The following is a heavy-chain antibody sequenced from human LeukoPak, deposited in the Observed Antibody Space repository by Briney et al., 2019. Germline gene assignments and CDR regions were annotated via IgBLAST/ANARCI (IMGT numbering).Heavy chain of an antibody. Sequence: ASVKVSCKASGYNFTSYGISWVRQAPGQGLEWMGWISAYNGKTNYAQRLEGRVTMTRDTSTTTVYMELGSLRSDDTAVYYCARDARGGYGGNRGGLYWWGQGTLVTVSS. D-gene: IGHD4-23*01. CDR2: ISAYNGKT. CDR1: GYNFTSYG. V-gene: IGHV1-18*01. J-gene: IGHJ4*02. CDR3: ARDARGGYGGNRGGLYW.